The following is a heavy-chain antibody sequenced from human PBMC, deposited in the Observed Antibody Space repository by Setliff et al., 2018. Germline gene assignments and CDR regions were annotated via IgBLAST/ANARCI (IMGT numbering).Heavy chain of an antibody. CDR2: ISGSGGST. CDR1: GFTFSSYA. Sequence: GGSLRLSCAASGFTFSSYAMSWVRQAPGKGLEWVSAISGSGGSTYYADSVKGRFTISRDNSKNTLYLQMNSLRAEDTAVYYCAKEERLHGDYEAFDYWGQGTLVTVAS. CDR3: AKEERLHGDYEAFDY. D-gene: IGHD4-17*01. V-gene: IGHV3-23*01. J-gene: IGHJ4*02.